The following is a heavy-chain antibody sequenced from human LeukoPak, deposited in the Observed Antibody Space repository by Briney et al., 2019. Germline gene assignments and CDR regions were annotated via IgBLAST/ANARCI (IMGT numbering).Heavy chain of an antibody. CDR1: GGSISSGSYY. Sequence: SETLSLTCTVSGGSISSGSYYWSWIRQPAGKGLEWIGRIYTSGSTNYNPSLKSRVAISVDTSKNQFSLKLSSVTAADTAVYYCAREERGGYSSSPRRGSFDIWGQGTMVIVSS. J-gene: IGHJ3*02. V-gene: IGHV4-61*02. D-gene: IGHD6-13*01. CDR2: IYTSGST. CDR3: AREERGGYSSSPRRGSFDI.